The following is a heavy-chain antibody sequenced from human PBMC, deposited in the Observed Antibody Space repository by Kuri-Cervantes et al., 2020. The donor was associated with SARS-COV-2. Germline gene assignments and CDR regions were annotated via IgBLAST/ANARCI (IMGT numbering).Heavy chain of an antibody. D-gene: IGHD4-23*01. V-gene: IGHV3-53*01. Sequence: GGSLRLSCAASGFTVSSNYMSWVRQAPGKGLEWVSVIYSGGSTYYADSVKGRFTISRDNSKNTLYLQMNSLRAEDTAVYYCARGPPIITPRTIVKHEYFQHWGQGTLVTVSS. CDR3: ARGPPIITPRTIVKHEYFQH. CDR1: GFTVSSNY. J-gene: IGHJ1*01. CDR2: IYSGGST.